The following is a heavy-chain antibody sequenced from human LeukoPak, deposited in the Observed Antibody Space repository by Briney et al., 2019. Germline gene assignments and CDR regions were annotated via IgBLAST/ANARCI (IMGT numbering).Heavy chain of an antibody. Sequence: SETLSLTCTVSGGSISGYYWNWIRQPPGKGLEWIGYIYYSGSTNYNPSLKSRVTISVDTSKNQFSLKLSSVTAADTAVYYCARDRSNPGYCTGGTCYGYYYYGMDVWGQGTTVTVSS. V-gene: IGHV4-59*01. CDR1: GGSISGYY. J-gene: IGHJ6*02. CDR3: ARDRSNPGYCTGGTCYGYYYYGMDV. CDR2: IYYSGST. D-gene: IGHD2-15*01.